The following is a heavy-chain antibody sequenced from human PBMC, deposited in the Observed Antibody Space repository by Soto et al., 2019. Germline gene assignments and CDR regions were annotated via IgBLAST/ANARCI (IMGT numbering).Heavy chain of an antibody. V-gene: IGHV3-21*06. CDR3: ARESEDLTSNFDY. J-gene: IGHJ4*02. Sequence: WGSLRLSCAASGFTFTSYSMNCVRQAPWKGLEWVSSISSTTNYIYHGDSMKGRFTISRDNAKNSLYLEMNSLRAEDTAVYYCARESEDLTSNFDYWGQGTLVTVSS. CDR2: ISSTTNYI. CDR1: GFTFTSYS.